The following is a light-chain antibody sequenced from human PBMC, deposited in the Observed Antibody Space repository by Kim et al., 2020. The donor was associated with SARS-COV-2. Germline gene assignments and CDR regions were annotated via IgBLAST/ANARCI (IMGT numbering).Light chain of an antibody. Sequence: SYELTQPPSVSVSPGQTARITCSGDPLPKQYACWYQQKPGQAPVLVIYKDTERPSGIPERFSGSSSGTTITLTISGVQAEDEADYYCQSADSSGTYVLFGGGTQLTVL. V-gene: IGLV3-25*03. CDR1: PLPKQY. CDR3: QSADSSGTYVL. CDR2: KDT. J-gene: IGLJ2*01.